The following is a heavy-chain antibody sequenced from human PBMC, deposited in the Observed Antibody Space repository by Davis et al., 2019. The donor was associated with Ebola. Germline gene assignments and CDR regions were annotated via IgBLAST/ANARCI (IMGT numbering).Heavy chain of an antibody. CDR2: ISSSSSTI. V-gene: IGHV3-48*01. Sequence: GESLKISCAASGFTFSSYSMNCVRQAPGKGLEWVSYISSSSSTIYYADSVKGRFTISRDNSKNTLYLQMNSLRAEDTAVYYCARDGPVVPAANDPDAFDIWGQGTMVTVSS. J-gene: IGHJ3*02. CDR1: GFTFSSYS. CDR3: ARDGPVVPAANDPDAFDI. D-gene: IGHD2-2*01.